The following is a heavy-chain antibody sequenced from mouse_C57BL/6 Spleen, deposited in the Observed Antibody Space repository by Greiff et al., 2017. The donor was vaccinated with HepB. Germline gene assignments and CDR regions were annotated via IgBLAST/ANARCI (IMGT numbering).Heavy chain of an antibody. J-gene: IGHJ2*01. CDR2: ISSGSSTI. CDR1: GFTFSDYG. D-gene: IGHD2-4*01. Sequence: EVKLVESGGGLVKPGGSLKLSCAASGFTFSDYGMHWVRQAPEKGLEWVAYISSGSSTIYYADTVKGRFTISRDNAKNTLFLQMTSLRSEDTAMYYCARWDYDGTRYFDYWGQGTTLTVSS. V-gene: IGHV5-17*01. CDR3: ARWDYDGTRYFDY.